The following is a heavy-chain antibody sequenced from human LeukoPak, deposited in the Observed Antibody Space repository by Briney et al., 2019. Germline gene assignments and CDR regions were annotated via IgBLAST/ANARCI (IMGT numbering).Heavy chain of an antibody. Sequence: PSGTLSLTCTVSGGSISSYYWSWIRQPPGKGLEWIGYIYTSGSTNYNPSLKSRVTTSVDTSKNQFSLKLSSVTAADTAVYYCARRRAGELRVYSYGYRSYYNMDVWRKGTTVTVSS. CDR2: IYTSGST. CDR1: GGSISSYY. J-gene: IGHJ6*03. CDR3: ARRRAGELRVYSYGYRSYYNMDV. V-gene: IGHV4-4*08. D-gene: IGHD5-18*01.